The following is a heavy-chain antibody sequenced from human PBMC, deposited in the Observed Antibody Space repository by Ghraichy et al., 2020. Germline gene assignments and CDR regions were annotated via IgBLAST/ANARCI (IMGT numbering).Heavy chain of an antibody. Sequence: LSLTCAASGFTFSSYAMHWVRQAPGKGLEYVSAISSNGGSTYYANSVKGRFTISRDNSKNTLYLQMGSLRAEDMAVYYCATGTLRYFDWLLPFDYWGQGTLVTVSS. CDR3: ATGTLRYFDWLLPFDY. CDR1: GFTFSSYA. D-gene: IGHD3-9*01. J-gene: IGHJ4*02. CDR2: ISSNGGST. V-gene: IGHV3-64*01.